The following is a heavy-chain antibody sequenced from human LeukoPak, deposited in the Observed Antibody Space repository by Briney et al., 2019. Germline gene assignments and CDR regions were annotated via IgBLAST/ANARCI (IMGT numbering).Heavy chain of an antibody. CDR2: IYYSGST. V-gene: IGHV4-59*08. CDR1: GGSISSYY. CDR3: ARAPSPSYEPGYYYYYMDV. Sequence: SETLSLTCTVSGGSISSYYWSWIRQPPGKGLEWIGYIYYSGSTNYNPSLKSRVTISVDTSKNQFSLKLSSVTAADTAVYYCARAPSPSYEPGYYYYYMDVWGKGTTVTVSS. J-gene: IGHJ6*03. D-gene: IGHD3-3*01.